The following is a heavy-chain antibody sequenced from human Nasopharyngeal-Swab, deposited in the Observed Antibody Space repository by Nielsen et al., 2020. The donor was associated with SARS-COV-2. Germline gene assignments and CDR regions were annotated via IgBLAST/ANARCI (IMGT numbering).Heavy chain of an antibody. J-gene: IGHJ4*02. CDR3: AKDAGRSIVVVPAASSY. V-gene: IGHV3-23*01. Sequence: GGSLRLSCAASGFTFSSYAMSCVRQAPGKGLEWVSAISGSGGSTYYADSVKGRFTISRDNSKNTLYLQMNSLRAEDTAVYYCAKDAGRSIVVVPAASSYWGQGTLVTVSS. D-gene: IGHD2-2*01. CDR2: ISGSGGST. CDR1: GFTFSSYA.